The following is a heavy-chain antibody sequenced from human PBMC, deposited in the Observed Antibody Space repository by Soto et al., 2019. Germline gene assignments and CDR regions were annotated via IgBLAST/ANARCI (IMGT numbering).Heavy chain of an antibody. CDR2: ISTSGST. CDR1: GGSISSYF. Sequence: PSETLSLTCTVSGGSISSYFWSWIRQPAGKGLEWIGHISTSGSTNYNPSLKSRVTMSVDTSKNQFSLKLNSVTAADTAVYYCARGYYDISTGQYYFDYWGQGTLVTVSS. CDR3: ARGYYDISTGQYYFDY. V-gene: IGHV4-4*07. D-gene: IGHD3-9*01. J-gene: IGHJ4*02.